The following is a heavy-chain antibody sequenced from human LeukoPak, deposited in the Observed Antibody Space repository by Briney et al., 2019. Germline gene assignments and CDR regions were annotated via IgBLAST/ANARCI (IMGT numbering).Heavy chain of an antibody. CDR3: ARIEPAAISFDYYYYMDV. J-gene: IGHJ6*03. D-gene: IGHD2-2*02. CDR2: INHSGST. CDR1: GGSFSGYY. V-gene: IGHV4-34*01. Sequence: SETLSLTCAVYGGSFSGYYWSWIRQPPGKGLEWIGEINHSGSTNYSPSLKSRLTLSVDTSKNQFSLKLSSVTAADTAVYYCARIEPAAISFDYYYYMDVWGKGTTVTVSS.